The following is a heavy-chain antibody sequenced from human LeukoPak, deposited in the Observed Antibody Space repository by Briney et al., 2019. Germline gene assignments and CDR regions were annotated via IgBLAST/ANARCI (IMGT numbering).Heavy chain of an antibody. CDR2: ISAYNGNT. CDR1: GYTFTSYG. J-gene: IGHJ6*02. D-gene: IGHD3-3*01. CDR3: ASLLITIRPDYYYYYGMDV. V-gene: IGHV1-18*01. Sequence: ASVKVSCKASGYTFTSYGISWVRQAPGQGLEWMGWISAYNGNTKYAQKFQGRVTMTTDTSTSTAYMELRSLRSEDTAVYYCASLLITIRPDYYYYYGMDVWGQGTTVTVSS.